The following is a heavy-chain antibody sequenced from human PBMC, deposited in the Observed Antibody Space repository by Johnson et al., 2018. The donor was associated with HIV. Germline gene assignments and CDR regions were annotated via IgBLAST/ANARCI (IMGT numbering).Heavy chain of an antibody. V-gene: IGHV3-30*04. J-gene: IGHJ3*01. CDR2: ISYDGRNK. Sequence: QVQLVESGGGLVQPGGSLRLSCAASGFTFSSYAMHWVRQAPGKGLEWVAVISYDGRNKSYADSVKGRFTISRDNSTLYLQMNSLRVEDTAVYYCARGRIATGGMRGGAFDVWGQGTMVTVSP. CDR1: GFTFSSYA. D-gene: IGHD6-13*01. CDR3: ARGRIATGGMRGGAFDV.